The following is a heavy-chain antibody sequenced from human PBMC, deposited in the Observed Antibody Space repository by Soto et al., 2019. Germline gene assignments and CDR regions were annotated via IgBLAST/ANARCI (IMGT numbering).Heavy chain of an antibody. Sequence: SGPTLVNPTQTLTLTCTFSGFSLSTSGVGVAWIRQPPGKALEWLALIYWDDGKRYSPSLKTRRNITKDTSKNQVVLTLTNVDPVDTATSYCATIPAYDISTGYYPFDYWGQGSLVTVSS. D-gene: IGHD3-9*01. J-gene: IGHJ4*02. V-gene: IGHV2-5*02. CDR3: ATIPAYDISTGYYPFDY. CDR2: IYWDDGK. CDR1: GFSLSTSGVG.